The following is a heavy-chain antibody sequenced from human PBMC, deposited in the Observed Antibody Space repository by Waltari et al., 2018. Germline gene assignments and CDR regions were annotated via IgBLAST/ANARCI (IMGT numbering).Heavy chain of an antibody. CDR3: ARVPKYQLPWWYYYGMDV. V-gene: IGHV1-2*02. CDR2: INPNSGGT. CDR1: GYTFTGYY. Sequence: QVQLVQSGAEVKKPGASVKVSCKASGYTFTGYYMHWVRQAPGQGLEWMGWINPNSGGTNYAQKFQGRVTMTRDTSISTAYMELSRLRSDDTAVYYCARVPKYQLPWWYYYGMDVWGQGTTVTVSS. D-gene: IGHD2-2*01. J-gene: IGHJ6*02.